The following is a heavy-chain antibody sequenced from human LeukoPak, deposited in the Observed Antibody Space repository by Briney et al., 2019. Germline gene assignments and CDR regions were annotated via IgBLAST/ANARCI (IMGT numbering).Heavy chain of an antibody. CDR1: GFTFSAYA. J-gene: IGHJ3*02. CDR3: ASSAPSDI. V-gene: IGHV3-69-1*01. CDR2: IGSDNKP. Sequence: GGSLRLSCEASGFTFSAYAMTWVRQAPGKGLEWVSSIGSDNKPHYSESVKGRFAISRDNAKHSLYLQMNSLRAEDTAVYYCASSAPSDIWGRGTMVTVSS.